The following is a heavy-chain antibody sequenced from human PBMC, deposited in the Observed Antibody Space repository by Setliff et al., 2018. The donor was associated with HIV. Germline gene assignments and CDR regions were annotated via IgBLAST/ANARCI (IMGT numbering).Heavy chain of an antibody. Sequence: PSETLSLTCTVTGGSISSGGFYWTWIRQHPGRGLEWIGYIYNTGSTYHSPSLESRVTISVDKSINTAYLQWSSLKASDTAMYYCARLAFWGGLPAAIPNYYYYMDVWGKGTTVTVSS. D-gene: IGHD2-2*01. CDR2: IYNTGST. CDR1: GGSISSGGFY. V-gene: IGHV4-31*02. J-gene: IGHJ6*03. CDR3: ARLAFWGGLPAAIPNYYYYMDV.